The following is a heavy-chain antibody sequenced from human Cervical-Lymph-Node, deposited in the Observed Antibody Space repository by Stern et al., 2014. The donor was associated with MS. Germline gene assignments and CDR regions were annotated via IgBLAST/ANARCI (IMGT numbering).Heavy chain of an antibody. D-gene: IGHD6-6*01. J-gene: IGHJ4*02. CDR2: IYYTGST. V-gene: IGHV4-39*01. CDR3: ARHMRPFFDY. Sequence: QVQLQESGPGLVTPSETLSLTCTVSGDSMNSRSYYWGWSRQPPGKGPEWIGSIYYTGSTYYNPSLKSRVTITVYTSQHQVYLKLSSVTAADTAVYYCARHMRPFFDYWGQGTLVTVSS. CDR1: GDSMNSRSYY.